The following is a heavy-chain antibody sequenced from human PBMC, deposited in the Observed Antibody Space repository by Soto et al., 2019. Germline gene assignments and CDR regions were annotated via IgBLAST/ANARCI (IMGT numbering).Heavy chain of an antibody. CDR1: GFTVSSNY. Sequence: GGSLRLSCAASGFTVSSNYMSWVRQAPGKGLEWVSVIYSGGSTYYADSVKGRFTISRDNSKNTLYLQMNSLRAEDTAVYYCASLSIAVAGTTDYWGQGTLVTVSS. J-gene: IGHJ4*02. CDR3: ASLSIAVAGTTDY. V-gene: IGHV3-53*01. CDR2: IYSGGST. D-gene: IGHD6-19*01.